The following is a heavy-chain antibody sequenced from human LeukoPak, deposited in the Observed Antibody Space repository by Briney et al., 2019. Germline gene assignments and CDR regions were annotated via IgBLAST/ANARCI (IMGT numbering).Heavy chain of an antibody. CDR2: IYGGGST. D-gene: IGHD1-26*01. J-gene: IGHJ4*02. CDR1: GFTFSSYA. V-gene: IGHV3-53*01. Sequence: GGSLRLSCAASGFTFSSYAMSWVRQAPGKGLEWVSLIYGGGSTYYADSVKGRFTISRDNSKNTVYLQMNSTRAEDTAVYYCARGGSYASFGFDYWGQGTLVTVSS. CDR3: ARGGSYASFGFDY.